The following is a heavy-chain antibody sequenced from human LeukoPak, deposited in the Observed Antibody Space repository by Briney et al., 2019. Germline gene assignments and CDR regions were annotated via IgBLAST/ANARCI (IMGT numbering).Heavy chain of an antibody. CDR3: ARGFTILWFGEGYGMDV. CDR2: INHSGST. V-gene: IGHV4-34*01. J-gene: IGHJ6*02. Sequence: SETLSLTCAVYGGSFSGYYWSWIRQPPGKGLEWIGEINHSGSTNYNPSLKSRVTISVDTSENQFSLKLSSVTAADTAVYYCARGFTILWFGEGYGMDVWGQGTTVTVSS. D-gene: IGHD3-10*01. CDR1: GGSFSGYY.